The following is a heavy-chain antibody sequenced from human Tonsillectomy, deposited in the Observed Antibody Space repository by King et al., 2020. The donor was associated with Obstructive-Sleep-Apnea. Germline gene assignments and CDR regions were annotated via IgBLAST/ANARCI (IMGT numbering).Heavy chain of an antibody. CDR1: GFTFSSNA. D-gene: IGHD4-23*01. Sequence: VQLVESGGGLEQPGGSLRLSCTASGFTFSSNAMSWVRQAPGKGLEWVSAITGTGWSTYHAESVKGRFTISRDNSKNTLYLQMDNLRAEDTATYYCAKYRDYGGNSDWFDPWGQGTLVTVSS. V-gene: IGHV3-23*04. J-gene: IGHJ5*02. CDR2: ITGTGWST. CDR3: AKYRDYGGNSDWFDP.